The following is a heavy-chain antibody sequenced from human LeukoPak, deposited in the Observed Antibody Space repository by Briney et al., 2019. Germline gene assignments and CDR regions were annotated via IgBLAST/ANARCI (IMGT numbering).Heavy chain of an antibody. V-gene: IGHV1-3*04. Sequence: ASVKVSCKASGYTFTSYAMHWVRQAPGQRLEWMGWINTGNGNTKYSQKFQGRVTFTKDTSASTASMELSSLRSEDTAMYYCARERVVGATTSWFDPWGQGTLVTVSS. CDR2: INTGNGNT. CDR1: GYTFTSYA. J-gene: IGHJ5*02. D-gene: IGHD1-26*01. CDR3: ARERVVGATTSWFDP.